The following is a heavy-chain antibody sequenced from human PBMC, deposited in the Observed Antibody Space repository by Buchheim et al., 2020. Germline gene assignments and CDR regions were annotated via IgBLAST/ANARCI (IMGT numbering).Heavy chain of an antibody. CDR3: ARDGGLGYCTNGVCPGGFDY. V-gene: IGHV3-48*01. J-gene: IGHJ4*02. CDR1: GFTLSSYS. CDR2: ISSSSSTI. Sequence: EVQLVESGGGLVQPGGSLRLSCAASGFTLSSYSMNWVRQAPGKGLEWVSYISSSSSTIYYADSVKGRFTISRANAKNSLYLQMNSLRAEDTAVYYCARDGGLGYCTNGVCPGGFDYWGQGTL. D-gene: IGHD2-8*01.